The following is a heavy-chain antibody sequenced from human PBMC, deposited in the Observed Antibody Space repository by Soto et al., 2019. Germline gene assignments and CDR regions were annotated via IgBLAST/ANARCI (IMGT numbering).Heavy chain of an antibody. CDR1: GFTFSDYG. Sequence: GGSLRLSCAASGFTFSDYGMHWVRQTPGKGLEWITFIWYDGSDNFYADSVKGRFTISRDNSKSTLFLEMKSLRAEDTAIYYCARGKRTVASAGVFDSWGQGTLVTVSS. CDR3: ARGKRTVASAGVFDS. D-gene: IGHD6-13*01. V-gene: IGHV3-33*01. J-gene: IGHJ4*02. CDR2: IWYDGSDN.